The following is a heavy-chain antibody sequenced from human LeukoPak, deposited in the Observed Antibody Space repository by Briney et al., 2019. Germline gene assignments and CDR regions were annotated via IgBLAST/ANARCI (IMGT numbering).Heavy chain of an antibody. CDR1: GGSISSSNW. Sequence: PSETLSLTCAVSGGSISSSNWWSWVRQPPGKGLEWIGEIYHSGSTNYNPSLKSRVTISVDKSKNQFSLKLSSVTAADTAVYYCARGGGYCSSTSCSVFDYWGQGTLVTVSS. CDR2: IYHSGST. D-gene: IGHD2-2*01. J-gene: IGHJ4*02. CDR3: ARGGGYCSSTSCSVFDY. V-gene: IGHV4-4*02.